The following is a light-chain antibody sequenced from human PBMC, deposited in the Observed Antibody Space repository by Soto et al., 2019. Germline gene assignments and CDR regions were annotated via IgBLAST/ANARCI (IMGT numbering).Light chain of an antibody. CDR3: ASYAGSNKV. CDR1: SSDVGGYNY. Sequence: QSALTQPASVSGSPGQSITISCTGTSSDVGGYNYVSWYQQHPGKAPKLMIYEVTKRPSGVPDRFSGSKSGNTASLTVSGLLAEDEADYYCASYAGSNKVFGTGTKLTVL. V-gene: IGLV2-8*01. J-gene: IGLJ1*01. CDR2: EVT.